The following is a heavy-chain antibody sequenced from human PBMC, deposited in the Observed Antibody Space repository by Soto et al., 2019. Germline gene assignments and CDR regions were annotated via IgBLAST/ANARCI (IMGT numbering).Heavy chain of an antibody. D-gene: IGHD6-13*01. J-gene: IGHJ4*02. CDR1: GFTFSSYL. Sequence: GGSLRLSCAASGFTFSSYLMSWVRQAPGKGLEWVANIKQDGSEKYYVDSVKGRFTISRDNAKNSLYLQMNSLRAEDTAVYYCARDTRFIAGFDYWGQGTLVTVSS. CDR2: IKQDGSEK. CDR3: ARDTRFIAGFDY. V-gene: IGHV3-7*01.